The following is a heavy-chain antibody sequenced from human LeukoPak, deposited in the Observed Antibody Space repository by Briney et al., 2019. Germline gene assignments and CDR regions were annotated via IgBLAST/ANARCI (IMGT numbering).Heavy chain of an antibody. Sequence: GASVKVSCKASGYTFTSYTVNWVRQAPAQELEWMGWISTNTGNPTYAQGFTGRFVFSLDTSVSTAYLQISSLKAEDTAVYYCARGPGPPDYWGQGTLVTVSS. V-gene: IGHV7-4-1*02. D-gene: IGHD1-14*01. CDR3: ARGPGPPDY. J-gene: IGHJ4*02. CDR1: GYTFTSYT. CDR2: ISTNTGNP.